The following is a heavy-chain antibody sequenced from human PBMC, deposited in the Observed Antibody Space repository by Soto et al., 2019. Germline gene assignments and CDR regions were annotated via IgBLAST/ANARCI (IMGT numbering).Heavy chain of an antibody. Sequence: PGESLKISCQASGYSFTDYWIGWVRQMPGKGLEWMGKIDPSDSYSNYSPSFQGHVTISADKSISTAYLHWSSLKASDTAMYYCARLRIATVAHLDHWGQGTLVTVSS. CDR1: GYSFTDYW. CDR2: IDPSDSYS. CDR3: ARLRIATVAHLDH. V-gene: IGHV5-10-1*01. D-gene: IGHD6-13*01. J-gene: IGHJ4*02.